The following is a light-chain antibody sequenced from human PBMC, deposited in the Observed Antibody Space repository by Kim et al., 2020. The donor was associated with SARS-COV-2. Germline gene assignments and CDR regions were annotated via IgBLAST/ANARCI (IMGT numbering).Light chain of an antibody. CDR2: AVS. J-gene: IGKJ1*01. CDR1: QGINNH. CDR3: QRYSASPRT. Sequence: ASVGDRVTITCRASQGINNHLAWYQQKPGKVPNVLIYAVSTLQSGVPSRFSGTGSGTDFTLTINSLQPEDVATYFCQRYSASPRTFGQGTKVDIK. V-gene: IGKV1-27*01.